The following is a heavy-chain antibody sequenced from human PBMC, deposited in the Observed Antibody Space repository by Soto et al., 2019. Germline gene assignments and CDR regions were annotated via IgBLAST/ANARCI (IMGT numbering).Heavy chain of an antibody. Sequence: GASVKVSCKASGYTFTGYYMHWVRQAPGQGLGWMGWINPNSGGTNYAQKFQGWVTMTRDTSISTAYMELSRLRSDDTAVYYCARAGYDFWSGYSGGRDYYGMDVWGKGTTVTVSS. CDR3: ARAGYDFWSGYSGGRDYYGMDV. J-gene: IGHJ6*04. CDR2: INPNSGGT. D-gene: IGHD3-3*01. V-gene: IGHV1-2*04. CDR1: GYTFTGYY.